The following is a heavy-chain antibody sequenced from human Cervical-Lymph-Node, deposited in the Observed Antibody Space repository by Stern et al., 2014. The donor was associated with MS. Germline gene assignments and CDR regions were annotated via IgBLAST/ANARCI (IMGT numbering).Heavy chain of an antibody. J-gene: IGHJ4*02. CDR1: GFTFSSYG. CDR3: AKGGATVTSYTDY. D-gene: IGHD4-17*01. CDR2: ISYDGSNK. Sequence: VQLVESGGGVVQPGRSLRLSCAASGFTFSSYGMHWVRQAPGKGLEWVAVISYDGSNKYYDDSAKGRFTISRDNYKNQLYLQMNSRRAEDTAVYYCAKGGATVTSYTDYWGQGTLVTVSS. V-gene: IGHV3-30*18.